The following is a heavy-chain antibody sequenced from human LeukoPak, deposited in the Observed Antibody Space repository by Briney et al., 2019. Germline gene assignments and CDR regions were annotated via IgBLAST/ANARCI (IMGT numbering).Heavy chain of an antibody. CDR3: ARMSVISLDGHNDY. Sequence: GGSLRLSCTTSGFIFRGYAMSWVRQAPGKGLEWVSSLNWNGGSSSYADSVKGRFTIFRDNAKNSLFLQMNSLRVEDTAFYFCARMSVISLDGHNDYWGQGTLVTVSS. CDR2: LNWNGGSS. V-gene: IGHV3-20*04. J-gene: IGHJ4*02. CDR1: GFIFRGYA. D-gene: IGHD1-20*01.